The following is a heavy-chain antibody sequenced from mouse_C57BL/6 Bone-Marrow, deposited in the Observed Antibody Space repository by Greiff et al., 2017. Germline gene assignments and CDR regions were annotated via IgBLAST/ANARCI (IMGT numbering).Heavy chain of an antibody. Sequence: EVQLVESGTVLARPGASVKMSCKTSGYTFTSYWMHWVKQRPGQGLEWIGAIYPGNSDTSYNQQFKGKAKLTAVTSASTAYMELSSLTNEDSAVDYCTIYYGSSAWFAYWGQGTLVTVSA. CDR3: TIYYGSSAWFAY. J-gene: IGHJ3*01. V-gene: IGHV1-5*01. CDR1: GYTFTSYW. CDR2: IYPGNSDT. D-gene: IGHD1-1*01.